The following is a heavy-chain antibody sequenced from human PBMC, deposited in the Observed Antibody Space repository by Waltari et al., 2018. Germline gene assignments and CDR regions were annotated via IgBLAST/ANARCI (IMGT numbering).Heavy chain of an antibody. Sequence: QMPGKGLEWMGIIYPGDSDTRYSPSFQGQVTISADKSISTAYLQWSSLKASDTAMYYCASQGETTDYYYYMDVWGKGTTVTVSS. D-gene: IGHD4-4*01. V-gene: IGHV5-51*01. J-gene: IGHJ6*03. CDR2: IYPGDSDT. CDR3: ASQGETTDYYYYMDV.